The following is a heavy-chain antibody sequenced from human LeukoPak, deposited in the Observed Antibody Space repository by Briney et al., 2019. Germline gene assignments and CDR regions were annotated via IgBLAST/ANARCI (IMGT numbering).Heavy chain of an antibody. J-gene: IGHJ6*03. V-gene: IGHV4-30-4*08. D-gene: IGHD1-14*01. CDR2: IYYSGST. CDR3: AREPPPYYMDV. Sequence: SETLSLTCTVSGGSISSSNYYWSWIRQPPGKGLEWIGYIYYSGSTYYNPSLKSRVTISVDTSKNQFSLKLSSVTAADTAVYYCAREPPPYYMDVWGKGTTVTVSS. CDR1: GGSISSSNYY.